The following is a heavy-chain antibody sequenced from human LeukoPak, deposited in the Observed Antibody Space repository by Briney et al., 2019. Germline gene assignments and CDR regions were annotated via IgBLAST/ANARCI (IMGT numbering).Heavy chain of an antibody. CDR2: IVPMFGTD. J-gene: IGHJ3*02. D-gene: IGHD5-12*01. CDR1: RGTFSSYA. CDR3: ARDLLSVDNYDALDI. Sequence: ASVKVSCKASRGTFSSYAISWVRQAPGQGLEWMGGIVPMFGTDVYAQRFQGRVAVTADESTTTAYMELISLTSEDTAMYYCARDLLSVDNYDALDIWGQGTLVTVSS. V-gene: IGHV1-69*13.